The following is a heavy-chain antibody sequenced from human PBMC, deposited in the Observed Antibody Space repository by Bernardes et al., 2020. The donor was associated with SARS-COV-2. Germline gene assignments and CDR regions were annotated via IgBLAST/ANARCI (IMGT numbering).Heavy chain of an antibody. CDR2: INEDGSFT. V-gene: IGHV3-74*01. J-gene: IGHJ4*02. Sequence: GGSLRLPCAASGFTFRSYWMHWVRQVPGKGLVWGARINEDGSFTSYADSVKGRFTISRDNAKNTLYLQMNSLRVEDTAVYYCGRDLGGKAGYWGQGILVTVSS. CDR3: GRDLGGKAGY. D-gene: IGHD2-15*01. CDR1: GFTFRSYW.